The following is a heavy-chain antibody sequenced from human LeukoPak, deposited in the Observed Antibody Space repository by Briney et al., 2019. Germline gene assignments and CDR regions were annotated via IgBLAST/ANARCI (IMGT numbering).Heavy chain of an antibody. J-gene: IGHJ4*02. D-gene: IGHD2-21*02. Sequence: SETLSLTCTVSGYSISSGYYWGWIRQPPGKGLEWIGSIYHSGSTYYNPSLKSRVTISVDTSKNQFSLKLSSVTAADTAVYYCARTAGSPHFDYWGQGTLVTVSS. CDR2: IYHSGST. CDR3: ARTAGSPHFDY. CDR1: GYSISSGYY. V-gene: IGHV4-38-2*02.